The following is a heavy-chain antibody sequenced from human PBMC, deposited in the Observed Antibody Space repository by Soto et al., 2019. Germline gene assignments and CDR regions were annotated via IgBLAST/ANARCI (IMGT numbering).Heavy chain of an antibody. Sequence: GASVKVSCKASGYTFTSYYMHWVRQAPGQGLERKGKINTGGGSTRYAQKFQGRVTMTRDTSTSTVYMELSSLRSEDTALYYCARDAVVVPAALYYFDYWGQGTLVTVSS. V-gene: IGHV1-46*03. CDR1: GYTFTSYY. CDR3: ARDAVVVPAALYYFDY. D-gene: IGHD2-2*01. J-gene: IGHJ4*02. CDR2: INTGGGST.